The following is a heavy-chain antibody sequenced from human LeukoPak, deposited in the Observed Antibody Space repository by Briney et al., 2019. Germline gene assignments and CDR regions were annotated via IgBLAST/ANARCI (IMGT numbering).Heavy chain of an antibody. D-gene: IGHD6-19*01. CDR2: ISYDGSNK. CDR1: GFTFSSYA. CDR3: ARAGWYRFDY. J-gene: IGHJ4*02. V-gene: IGHV3-30-3*01. Sequence: QPGRSLRLSCAASGFTFSSYAMHWVRQAPGKGLEWVAVISYDGSNKYYADSVKGRFTISRDNARNTLYLQMNSLRGEDTAVYYCARAGWYRFDYWGQGTLVTVSS.